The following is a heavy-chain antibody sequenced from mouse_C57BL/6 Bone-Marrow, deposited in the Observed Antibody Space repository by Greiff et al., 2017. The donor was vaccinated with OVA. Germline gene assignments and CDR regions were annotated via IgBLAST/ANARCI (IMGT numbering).Heavy chain of an antibody. Sequence: QVQLQQPGAELVMPGASVKLSCKASGYTFTSYWMHWVKQRPGQGLEWIGEIDPSDSYTNYNQKFKGKSTLTVDKSSSTAYMQLSSLTSEDSAVYYCARPIYDYDVAYWGQGTLVTVSA. V-gene: IGHV1-69*01. CDR3: ARPIYDYDVAY. J-gene: IGHJ3*01. CDR1: GYTFTSYW. D-gene: IGHD2-4*01. CDR2: IDPSDSYT.